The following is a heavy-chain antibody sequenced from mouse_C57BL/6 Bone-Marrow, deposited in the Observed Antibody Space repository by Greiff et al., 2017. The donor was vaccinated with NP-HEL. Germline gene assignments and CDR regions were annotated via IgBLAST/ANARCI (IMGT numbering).Heavy chain of an antibody. J-gene: IGHJ4*01. CDR2: INPSTGGT. CDR3: ALLITTVVATDYAMDY. V-gene: IGHV1-42*01. CDR1: GYSFTGYY. Sequence: VQLQQSGPELVKPGASVKISCKASGYSFTGYYMNWVKQSPEKSLEWIGEINPSTGGTTYNQKFKAKATLTVDKSSSTAYMQLKSLTSEDSAVYYCALLITTVVATDYAMDYWGQGTSVTVSS. D-gene: IGHD1-1*01.